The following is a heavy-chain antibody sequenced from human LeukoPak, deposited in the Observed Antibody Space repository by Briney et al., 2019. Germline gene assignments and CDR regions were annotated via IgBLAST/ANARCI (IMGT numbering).Heavy chain of an antibody. CDR3: ARIPLGYCSGGSCSFSPGPWAWFDP. CDR1: GFTFSSYS. J-gene: IGHJ5*02. V-gene: IGHV3-21*01. D-gene: IGHD2-15*01. Sequence: PGGSLRLSCAASGFTFSSYSMNWVRQAPGKGLEWVSSISSSSSYIYYADSVKGRFTISRDNAKNSLYLQMNSLRAEDTAVYCCARIPLGYCSGGSCSFSPGPWAWFDPWGQGTLVTVSS. CDR2: ISSSSSYI.